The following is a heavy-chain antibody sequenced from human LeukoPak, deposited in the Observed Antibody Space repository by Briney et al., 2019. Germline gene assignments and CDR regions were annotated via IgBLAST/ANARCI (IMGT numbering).Heavy chain of an antibody. D-gene: IGHD3/OR15-3a*01. CDR1: GYSISSGYH. Sequence: SETLSLTCTVSGYSISSGYHWGWIRQPPGKGLEWIGSIYHSGSTYYNPSLKSRVTISVDTSKNQISLRLTSVTATDTAVYYCARQTGSGLFILPGGQGTLVTVSS. J-gene: IGHJ4*02. V-gene: IGHV4-38-2*02. CDR2: IYHSGST. CDR3: ARQTGSGLFILP.